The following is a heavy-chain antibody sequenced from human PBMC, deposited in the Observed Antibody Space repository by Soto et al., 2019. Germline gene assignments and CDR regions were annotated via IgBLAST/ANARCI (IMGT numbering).Heavy chain of an antibody. Sequence: QITLKESGPPLVKPTQTLTLTCTFSGFSLSTSGVGVGWIRQPPGKALEWLALLYWNDDARYSPSLKSRLTITRDTSKHQVVLTMANMDPEDTATYYCAHRISGTLDYWGQGTLVTVSS. V-gene: IGHV2-5*01. CDR3: AHRISGTLDY. CDR2: LYWNDDA. J-gene: IGHJ4*02. CDR1: GFSLSTSGVG. D-gene: IGHD1-7*01.